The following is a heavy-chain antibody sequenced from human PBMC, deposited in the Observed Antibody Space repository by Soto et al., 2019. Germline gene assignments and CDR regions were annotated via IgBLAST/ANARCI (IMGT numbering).Heavy chain of an antibody. CDR2: VISASGSV. CDR3: AKVGIRDGYNYVIEQ. CDR1: GRIFSSFP. D-gene: IGHD5-18*01. Sequence: QVQVVQSGAEVKKPGSSVKISCKASGRIFSSFPTSWVRQVPGQGLEWMGGVISASGSVTYAPQFQGRVTITAVTSAGPGYPELTSLTSEDTAIYYCAKVGIRDGYNYVIEQWGPGTMVTVSS. V-gene: IGHV1-69*06. J-gene: IGHJ1*01.